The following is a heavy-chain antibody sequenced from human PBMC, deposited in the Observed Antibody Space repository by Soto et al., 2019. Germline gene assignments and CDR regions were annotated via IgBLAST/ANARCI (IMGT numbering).Heavy chain of an antibody. CDR1: GYTFTSYG. D-gene: IGHD6-6*01. Sequence: ASVKVSCKASGYTFTSYGISWVRQAPGQGLEWMGWISAYNGNTNYAQKLQGRVTMTTDTSTSTAYMELRSLRSDDTAVYYCARDTASIAARTEPYYYYYGMDVWGQGTTVTV. CDR2: ISAYNGNT. J-gene: IGHJ6*02. V-gene: IGHV1-18*01. CDR3: ARDTASIAARTEPYYYYYGMDV.